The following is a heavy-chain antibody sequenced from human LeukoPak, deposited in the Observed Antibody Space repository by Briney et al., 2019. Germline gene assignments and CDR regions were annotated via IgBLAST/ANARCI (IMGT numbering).Heavy chain of an antibody. D-gene: IGHD3-3*01. CDR2: INPNSGGT. Sequence: ASVKVSCKASGYTFTGYYMHWVRQAPGQGLEWMGWINPNSGGTNYAQKFQGRVTMTRDTSISTAYMELSRLRSDDTAVYYCARDRGDFWSGYYPDYWGRGTLVTVSS. CDR3: ARDRGDFWSGYYPDY. V-gene: IGHV1-2*02. J-gene: IGHJ4*02. CDR1: GYTFTGYY.